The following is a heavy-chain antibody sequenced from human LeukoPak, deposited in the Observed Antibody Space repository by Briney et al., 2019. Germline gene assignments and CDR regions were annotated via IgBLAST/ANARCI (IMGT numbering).Heavy chain of an antibody. CDR2: ISSSGSTI. V-gene: IGHV3-11*01. D-gene: IGHD3-3*01. J-gene: IGHJ6*03. Sequence: GGSLRLSCAASGFTFSDYYMSWIRQAPGKGLEWVSYISSSGSTIYYADSVKGRFTISRDNAKNSLYLQMSSLRAEDTAVYYCARGHDFWSGYGPRPDYYYMDVWGKGTTVTVFS. CDR1: GFTFSDYY. CDR3: ARGHDFWSGYGPRPDYYYMDV.